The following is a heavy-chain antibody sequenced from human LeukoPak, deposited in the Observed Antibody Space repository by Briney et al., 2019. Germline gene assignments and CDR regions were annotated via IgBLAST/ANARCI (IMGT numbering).Heavy chain of an antibody. Sequence: PGGSLRLSCAASGFTFSSYFMHWVRQAPGKGLVWVSRVSNDGTYTEYADSVKGRFTISRDNAKDTLYLQVNSLRAEDTAVYYCAITVDCRATTDCYSYSHHWGQGTLVTVSS. J-gene: IGHJ1*01. CDR1: GFTFSSYF. V-gene: IGHV3-74*03. CDR3: AITVDCRATTDCYSYSHH. D-gene: IGHD2-21*02. CDR2: VSNDGTYT.